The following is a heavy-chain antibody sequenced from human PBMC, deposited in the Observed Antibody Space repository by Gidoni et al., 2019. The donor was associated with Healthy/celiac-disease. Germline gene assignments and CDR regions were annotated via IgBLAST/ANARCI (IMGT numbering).Heavy chain of an antibody. J-gene: IGHJ6*02. Sequence: QVQLQGSGPGLVKPSETLSLTCTVSGGSISSYYWSWIRQPPGKGLEWIGYIYYSGSTNYNPSLKSRVTISVDTSKNQFSLKLSSVTAADTAVYYCARDGGYSYGYTSYYGMDVWGQGTTVTVSS. CDR3: ARDGGYSYGYTSYYGMDV. CDR2: IYYSGST. CDR1: GGSISSYY. D-gene: IGHD5-18*01. V-gene: IGHV4-59*01.